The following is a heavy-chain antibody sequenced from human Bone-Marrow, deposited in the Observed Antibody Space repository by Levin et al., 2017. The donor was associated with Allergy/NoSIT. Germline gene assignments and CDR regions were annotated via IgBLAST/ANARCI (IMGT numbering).Heavy chain of an antibody. D-gene: IGHD1/OR15-1a*01. CDR2: IYYSGDT. J-gene: IGHJ3*01. Sequence: PSETLSLTCTVSGGSFRSNIYYGLWIRQPPGKELEWIGSIYYSGDTYYSPSLESRVAISIDTSKNQFSLRLTSVTAADTALYYCASRRTTMAHDAFDFWGHGTLVTVSS. CDR3: ASRRTTMAHDAFDF. V-gene: IGHV4-39*07. CDR1: GGSFRSNIYY.